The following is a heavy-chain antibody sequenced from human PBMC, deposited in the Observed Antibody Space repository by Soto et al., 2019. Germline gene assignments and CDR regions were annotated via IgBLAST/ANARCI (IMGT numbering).Heavy chain of an antibody. D-gene: IGHD2-2*01. V-gene: IGHV4-39*01. CDR2: VHYSENN. Sequence: QLQLQESGPGLVKPSETLSLTCTVSGGSISSGPYSWGWIRQPPGEGLEWIATVHYSENNHYSPSLERRVTISVDTSKNQFSLKVTSVTAADTALYYCARQGGYCSSTNCYGYYAMDVWGQGTTVTVSS. CDR1: GGSISSGPYS. CDR3: ARQGGYCSSTNCYGYYAMDV. J-gene: IGHJ6*02.